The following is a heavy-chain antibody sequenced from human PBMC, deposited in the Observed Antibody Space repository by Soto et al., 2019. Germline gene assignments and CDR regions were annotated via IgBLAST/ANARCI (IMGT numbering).Heavy chain of an antibody. Sequence: GGSLRLSCAASGFTFNNFAMHWVRQAPGKGLEWVAVIAYDGGDKHYADSVKGRFTISRDNSKNTLFLQMNGLRAEDTAVYFCGKDLSRGAADYYLDYWGQGALVTVSS. CDR2: IAYDGGDK. CDR3: GKDLSRGAADYYLDY. D-gene: IGHD6-13*01. CDR1: GFTFNNFA. V-gene: IGHV3-30*18. J-gene: IGHJ4*02.